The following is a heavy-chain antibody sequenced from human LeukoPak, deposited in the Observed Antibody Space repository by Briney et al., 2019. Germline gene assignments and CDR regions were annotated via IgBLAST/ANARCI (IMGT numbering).Heavy chain of an antibody. V-gene: IGHV7-4-1*02. J-gene: IGHJ6*03. CDR2: INTNTGNP. D-gene: IGHD6-6*01. CDR3: ARVARYSSSSSNYYYYMDV. CDR1: GYTFTGYY. Sequence: ASVKVSCKASGYTFTGYYMHWVRQAPGQGLEWMGWINTNTGNPTYAQGFTGRFVFSLDTSVSTAYLQISSLKAEDTAVYYCARVARYSSSSSNYYYYMDVWGKGTTVTVSS.